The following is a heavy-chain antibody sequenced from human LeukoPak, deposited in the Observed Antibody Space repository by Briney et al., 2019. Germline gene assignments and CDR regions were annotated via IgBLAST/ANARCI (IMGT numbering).Heavy chain of an antibody. CDR1: GFTFDDYG. J-gene: IGHJ4*02. CDR3: ARFSNNYYSYFDY. CDR2: INWNGGST. V-gene: IGHV3-20*04. Sequence: GGSLRLSCAASGFTFDDYGMSWVRQAPGKGLEWVSGINWNGGSTGHADSVKGRFTISRDNAKNSMYLQMNSLRAEDTAVYYCARFSNNYYSYFDYWGQGTLVTVSS. D-gene: IGHD3-22*01.